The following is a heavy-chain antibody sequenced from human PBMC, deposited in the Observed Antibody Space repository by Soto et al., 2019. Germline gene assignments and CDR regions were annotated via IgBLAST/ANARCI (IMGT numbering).Heavy chain of an antibody. J-gene: IGHJ3*02. CDR2: MSYSGST. V-gene: IGHV4-39*01. D-gene: IGHD6-13*01. Sequence: QLQLQESGPGLVKPSETLSLTRTVSGGSISSSSYYWGWIRQSPGKGLEWIGSMSYSGSTYYNPSLKSRVTISVDTSNNQFFLKVNSVTAADTAMYYCARHPRTRQLIRDDAFDIWGQGTMVAVSS. CDR3: ARHPRTRQLIRDDAFDI. CDR1: GGSISSSSYY.